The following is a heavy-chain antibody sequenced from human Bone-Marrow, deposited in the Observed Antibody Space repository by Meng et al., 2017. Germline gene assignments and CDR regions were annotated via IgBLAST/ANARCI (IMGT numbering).Heavy chain of an antibody. V-gene: IGHV4-39*07. CDR1: VSSISSSSYY. CDR3: ARVSVGH. J-gene: IGHJ4*02. Sequence: SETLSLTCTVSVSSISSSSYYWGWIRQPPGKGLEWIGSIYYSGSTYYNPSLKSRVTISVDTSKNQFSLKLSSVTAADTAVYYCARVSVGHWGQGTLVTVSS. CDR2: IYYSGST.